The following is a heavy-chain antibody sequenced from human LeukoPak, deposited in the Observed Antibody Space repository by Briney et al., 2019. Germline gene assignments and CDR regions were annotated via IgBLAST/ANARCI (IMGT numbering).Heavy chain of an antibody. CDR2: IFPGDSDT. Sequence: GESLKISCKGSGYSFTSEWIGWVRQMPGKGLEWMGIIFPGDSDTRYSPSFPGQVTISADKSISTAYLQWSSLKASDTAIYYCARHRSGGTFDYWGQGTLVTVSS. V-gene: IGHV5-51*01. CDR1: GYSFTSEW. CDR3: ARHRSGGTFDY. D-gene: IGHD2-15*01. J-gene: IGHJ4*02.